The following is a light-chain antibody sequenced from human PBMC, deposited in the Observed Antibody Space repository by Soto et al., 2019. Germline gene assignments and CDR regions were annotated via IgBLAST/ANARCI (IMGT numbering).Light chain of an antibody. V-gene: IGKV1-5*03. CDR2: KAS. CDR1: QSISSW. CDR3: QQYNSYLFT. Sequence: DIQMTQSPSTLSASVGDRVTITCRASQSISSWLAWYQQKPGKAPKLLIYKASSLESGVPSRFSGSGSGTEFTLNISSLQPDDFATYYCQQYNSYLFTFGPGTKVYIK. J-gene: IGKJ3*01.